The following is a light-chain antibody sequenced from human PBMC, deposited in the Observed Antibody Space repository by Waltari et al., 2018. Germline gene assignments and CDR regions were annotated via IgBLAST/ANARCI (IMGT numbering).Light chain of an antibody. V-gene: IGKV3-15*01. CDR3: QQYNNWPPST. CDR2: HAS. CDR1: ESIATN. J-gene: IGKJ1*01. Sequence: EILPTQSPDTLSVSPGQSVTLSCRASESIATNLAWYQQRPGQAPRLLIFHASSRATDIPAKFSGSGSGTEFTLTISSLQAEDFAVYYCQQYNNWPPSTFGQGTKVEFK.